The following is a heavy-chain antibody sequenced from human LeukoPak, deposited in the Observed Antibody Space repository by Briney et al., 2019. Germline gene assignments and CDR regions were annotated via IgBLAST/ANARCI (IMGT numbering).Heavy chain of an antibody. D-gene: IGHD6-6*01. V-gene: IGHV3-23*01. CDR3: AKYGAARPRSGFDY. J-gene: IGHJ4*02. CDR2: ITTSDGNT. CDR1: GFTFSSYT. Sequence: GGSLRLSCAASGFTFSSYTMSWVRQAPGKGLEWVSTITTSDGNTYYADSVKGRFTVSRDNSKNTLYLQMNSLRAEDTAVYYCAKYGAARPRSGFDYWGQGTLVTVSS.